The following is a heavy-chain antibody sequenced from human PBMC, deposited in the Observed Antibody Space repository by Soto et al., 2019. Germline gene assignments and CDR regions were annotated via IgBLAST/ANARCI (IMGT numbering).Heavy chain of an antibody. CDR3: ARDLGYYYDSSGYPTRFFDY. Sequence: EVQLVESGGGLVKPGGSLRLSCAASGFTFSSYSMNWVRQAPGKGLEWVSSISSSSSYIYYADSVKGRFTISRDNAKNSLYLQMTSLRAEDTAVYYCARDLGYYYDSSGYPTRFFDYWGQGTLVTVSS. V-gene: IGHV3-21*01. CDR2: ISSSSSYI. J-gene: IGHJ4*02. D-gene: IGHD3-22*01. CDR1: GFTFSSYS.